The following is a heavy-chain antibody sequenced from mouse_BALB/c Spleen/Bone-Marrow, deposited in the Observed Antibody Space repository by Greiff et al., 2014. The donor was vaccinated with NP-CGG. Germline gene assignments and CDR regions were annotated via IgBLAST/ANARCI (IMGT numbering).Heavy chain of an antibody. CDR2: INPSNGGT. CDR1: GYTFTSYY. Sequence: VQVVESGAELVKPGTSVKLSCKASGYTFTSYYMYWVKQRPGQGLEWIGEINPSNGGTNFNEKFKSKATLTVDKSSSTAYMRLSSLTSEDSAVYYCTLWCYAMDYWGQGTSVTVSS. D-gene: IGHD1-1*02. V-gene: IGHV1S81*02. CDR3: TLWCYAMDY. J-gene: IGHJ4*01.